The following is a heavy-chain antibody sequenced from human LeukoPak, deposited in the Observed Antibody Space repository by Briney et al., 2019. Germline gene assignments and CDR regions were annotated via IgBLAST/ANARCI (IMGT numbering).Heavy chain of an antibody. CDR3: ARDLHPSGWSDFDY. CDR2: IRNDGSII. V-gene: IGHV3-30*02. J-gene: IGHJ4*02. CDR1: GFTFSSYG. D-gene: IGHD6-19*01. Sequence: GGSLRLSCAASGFTFSSYGMHWIRQAPGKGLEWVAFIRNDGSIIYNADSVKGRFTISRDNSKNTLYLQMNSLRAEDTAVYYCARDLHPSGWSDFDYWGQGTLVTVSS.